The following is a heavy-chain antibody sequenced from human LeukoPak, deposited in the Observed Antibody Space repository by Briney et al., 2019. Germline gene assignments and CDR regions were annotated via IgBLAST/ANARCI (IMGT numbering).Heavy chain of an antibody. J-gene: IGHJ4*02. CDR2: IYYSGSP. D-gene: IGHD3-3*01. Sequence: PSETLSLTCTVSCGSISSSSYYWGWIRQPPGQGLEWIGSIYYSGSPYYNPSLKSRVTISVDTSKNQFSLKLSSVTAADTAVYYCASYGYDFWSGYSHWGQGTLVTVSS. CDR1: CGSISSSSYY. V-gene: IGHV4-39*01. CDR3: ASYGYDFWSGYSH.